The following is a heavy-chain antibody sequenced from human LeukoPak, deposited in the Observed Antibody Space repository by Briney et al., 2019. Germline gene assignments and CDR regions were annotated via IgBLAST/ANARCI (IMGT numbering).Heavy chain of an antibody. J-gene: IGHJ4*02. CDR2: IYTSGST. V-gene: IGHV4-4*07. CDR3: ARWYSSGWYASHFDY. Sequence: PSETLSLTCTVSGGSISSYCWSWIRQPAGKGLEWIGRIYTSGSTNYNPSLKSRVTMSVDTSKNQFSLKLSSVTAADTAVYYCARWYSSGWYASHFDYWGQGTPVTVSS. D-gene: IGHD6-19*01. CDR1: GGSISSYC.